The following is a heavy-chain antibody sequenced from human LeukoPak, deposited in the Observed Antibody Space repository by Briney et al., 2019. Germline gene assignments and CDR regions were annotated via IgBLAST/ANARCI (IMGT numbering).Heavy chain of an antibody. Sequence: GGSLRLSCAASGFTFSTYAMSWVRQAPGKGLEWVSTISGSGDSTYYADSVKGRFTISRDNSKNTLYLQMNSLRAEDTAVYYCAKEGKYSSGSDYWGQGTLVTVSS. CDR2: ISGSGDST. V-gene: IGHV3-23*01. J-gene: IGHJ4*02. CDR1: GFTFSTYA. CDR3: AKEGKYSSGSDY. D-gene: IGHD6-19*01.